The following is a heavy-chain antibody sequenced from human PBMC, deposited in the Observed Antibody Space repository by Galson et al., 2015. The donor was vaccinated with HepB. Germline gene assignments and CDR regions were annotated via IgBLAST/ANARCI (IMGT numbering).Heavy chain of an antibody. CDR2: INSDGSSP. J-gene: IGHJ4*02. CDR3: ARGRPGTFTVLGN. Sequence: SLRLSCAASGFTFSGHWMHWVRQAPGKGLIWVSRINSDGSSPSYADYVKGRFTISRDDAKNTLYLQLNSLRAEDTAIYYCARGRPGTFTVLGNWGQGTLVTVSS. V-gene: IGHV3-74*01. CDR1: GFTFSGHW. D-gene: IGHD1-1*01.